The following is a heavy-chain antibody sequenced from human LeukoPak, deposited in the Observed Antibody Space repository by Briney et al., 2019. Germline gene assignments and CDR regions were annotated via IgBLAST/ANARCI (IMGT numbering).Heavy chain of an antibody. CDR2: INPKSGGT. D-gene: IGHD5-12*01. Sequence: ASVKVSCKASGYTFTDYYMHWVRQAPGQGLEWMGWINPKSGGTKYAQNFQGRVTMTTDTSISTAYLELTGLRSDDTAVYYCARAPIYSGYDYHGGWAPQPKYYMDVWGKGTTVTISS. CDR1: GYTFTDYY. V-gene: IGHV1-2*02. J-gene: IGHJ6*03. CDR3: ARAPIYSGYDYHGGWAPQPKYYMDV.